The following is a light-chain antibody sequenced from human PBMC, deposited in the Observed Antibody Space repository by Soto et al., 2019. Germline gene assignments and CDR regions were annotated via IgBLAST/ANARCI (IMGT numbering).Light chain of an antibody. V-gene: IGKV2-28*01. Sequence: DIVMTQSPLSLPVTPGEPASISCRSSQSLLHSNGYNYLDWYLQKPGQYPQXLIYLGSNRASGVPDRFSGSGSGTDFTLKISRVEAEDVGVYYCMQPLQSWTFGQGTKVDNK. J-gene: IGKJ1*01. CDR3: MQPLQSWT. CDR2: LGS. CDR1: QSLLHSNGYNY.